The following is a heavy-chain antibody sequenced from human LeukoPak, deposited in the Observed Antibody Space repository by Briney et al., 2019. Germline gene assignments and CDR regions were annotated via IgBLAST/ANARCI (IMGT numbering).Heavy chain of an antibody. Sequence: SETLSLTCTVSGGSISSYYWSWIRQPPGKGLEWIGYIYYSGSTSYNPSLKSRVTISVDTSKNQFSLKLGSVTAADTAVYYCARSFSGYVFDYWGQGTLVTVSS. V-gene: IGHV4-59*01. D-gene: IGHD5-12*01. J-gene: IGHJ4*02. CDR1: GGSISSYY. CDR2: IYYSGST. CDR3: ARSFSGYVFDY.